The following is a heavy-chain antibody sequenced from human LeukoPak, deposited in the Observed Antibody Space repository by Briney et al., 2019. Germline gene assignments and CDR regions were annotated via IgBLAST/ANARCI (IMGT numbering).Heavy chain of an antibody. Sequence: GGSLRLSCAASGFTFSSYGMSWVRQAPGKGLEWVSAISGSGSSTYYADSVKGRFTISRDNSKNTLYLQMNSLRAEDTAVYYCAAAVHDFWHYYYYGMDVWGQGTTVTVSS. CDR1: GFTFSSYG. V-gene: IGHV3-23*01. CDR2: ISGSGSST. D-gene: IGHD3-3*01. CDR3: AAAVHDFWHYYYYGMDV. J-gene: IGHJ6*02.